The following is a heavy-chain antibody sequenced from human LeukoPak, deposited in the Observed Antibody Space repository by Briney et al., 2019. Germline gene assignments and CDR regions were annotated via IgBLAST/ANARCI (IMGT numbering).Heavy chain of an antibody. CDR3: ARGGRGYSYGLDS. Sequence: SLTWTDTGDYVKSLTYFWTWIRKNQGKGLEWIGYVFYGGGTYLNPSLKRRLTMSSDTPNNQFSLHLTSVTAADTAVYYCARGGRGYSYGLDSWGQGIPVTVSS. CDR2: VFYGGGT. CDR1: GDYVKSLTYF. J-gene: IGHJ5*01. D-gene: IGHD5-18*01. V-gene: IGHV4-31*02.